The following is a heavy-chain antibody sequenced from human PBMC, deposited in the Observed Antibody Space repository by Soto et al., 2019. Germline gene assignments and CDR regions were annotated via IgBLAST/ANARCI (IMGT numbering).Heavy chain of an antibody. J-gene: IGHJ6*02. CDR2: ISYDGSNK. Sequence: GGSLRLSCAASGFTFSSYAMHWVRQAPGKGLEWVAVISYDGSNKYYADSVKGRFTISRDNSKNTLYLQMNSLRAEDTAVYYCARGAAAGPSFYGMDGWGQGTTVIVSS. CDR3: ARGAAAGPSFYGMDG. V-gene: IGHV3-30-3*01. CDR1: GFTFSSYA. D-gene: IGHD6-13*01.